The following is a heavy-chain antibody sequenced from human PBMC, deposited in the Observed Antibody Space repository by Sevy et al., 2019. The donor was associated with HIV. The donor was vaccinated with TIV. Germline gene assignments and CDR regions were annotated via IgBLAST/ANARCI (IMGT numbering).Heavy chain of an antibody. J-gene: IGHJ4*02. CDR3: ATNGQYTTSWPHFDY. Sequence: GGSLRLSCAASGFRFRDYRMNWVRQAPGKGLEWVSYITSSSNTINYADSVKGRFTISRDNGRNSLYLQINSLRHEDTAVYYCATNGQYTTSWPHFDYWGQGTLVTVSS. D-gene: IGHD2-2*01. CDR1: GFRFRDYR. V-gene: IGHV3-48*02. CDR2: ITSSSNTI.